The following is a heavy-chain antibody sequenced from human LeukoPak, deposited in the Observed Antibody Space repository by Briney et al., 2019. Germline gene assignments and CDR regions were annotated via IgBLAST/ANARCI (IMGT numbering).Heavy chain of an antibody. CDR3: ARDDRDPFLEWSWFDP. V-gene: IGHV4-4*07. J-gene: IGHJ5*02. CDR2: IYTSGST. D-gene: IGHD3-3*01. Sequence: SETLSLTCTVSGGSISSYYWSWIRQPAGKGLEWIGRIYTSGSTNYNPSLKSRVTMSVDTSKNQFSLKLSSVTAADTAVYYCARDDRDPFLEWSWFDPWGQGTLVTVSS. CDR1: GGSISSYY.